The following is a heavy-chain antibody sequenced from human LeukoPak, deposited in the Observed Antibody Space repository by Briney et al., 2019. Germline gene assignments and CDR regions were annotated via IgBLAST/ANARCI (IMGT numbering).Heavy chain of an antibody. V-gene: IGHV4-59*01. CDR2: IYYSGST. D-gene: IGHD1-26*01. Sequence: KSSETLSLTCTVSGGSISSYYWSWIRQPPGKGLEWIGYIYYSGSTNYNPSLKSRVTISVDTSKNQFSLKLSSVTAADTAVYYCARGRMGAVDAFDIWGQGTMVTVSS. CDR1: GGSISSYY. CDR3: ARGRMGAVDAFDI. J-gene: IGHJ3*02.